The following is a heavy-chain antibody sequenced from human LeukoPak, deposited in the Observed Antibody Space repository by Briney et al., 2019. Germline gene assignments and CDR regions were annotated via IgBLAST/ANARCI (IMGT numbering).Heavy chain of an antibody. CDR3: ARVSESGNSDY. CDR1: GFSFTSYV. D-gene: IGHD4-23*01. J-gene: IGHJ4*02. CDR2: IWYDGTNK. V-gene: IGHV3-33*01. Sequence: PGRSLRLSCAASGFSFTSYVMHWVRQAPGKGLEWVAVIWYDGTNKYYADSVKGRFTISRDTSNNMLYLQMNSLRAEDTAVYYCARVSESGNSDYWGQGTLVTVSS.